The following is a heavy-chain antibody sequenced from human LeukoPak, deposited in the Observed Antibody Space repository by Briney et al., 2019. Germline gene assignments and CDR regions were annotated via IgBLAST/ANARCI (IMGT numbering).Heavy chain of an antibody. CDR3: AHNSYYDFWSGYHVYYFDY. V-gene: IGHV2-5*02. CDR2: IYWDDNK. J-gene: IGHJ4*02. D-gene: IGHD3-3*01. CDR1: GFSLYTRGVG. Sequence: SGPTLVNPTQTLTLTCTFSGFSLYTRGVGVGWIRQPPGKALEWLALIYWDDNKRYSPSLKSRLTITKDTSKNQVVLTMTNMDPVDTATYYCAHNSYYDFWSGYHVYYFDYWGQGTRVTVSS.